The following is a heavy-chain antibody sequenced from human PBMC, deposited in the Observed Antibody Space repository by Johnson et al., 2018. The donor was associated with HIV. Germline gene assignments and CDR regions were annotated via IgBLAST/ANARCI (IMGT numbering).Heavy chain of an antibody. Sequence: QVQLVESGGGVVQPGRSVRLSCAASGLSFSDYGMHWVRQAPGKGLEWVAVISFDGSNEYYTDSVKGRFTISRDNSKNTLYLQMNSLRAEDTAVYYCARDVGIAENLDAFDIWGQGTMVTVSS. V-gene: IGHV3-30*04. CDR1: GLSFSDYG. CDR2: ISFDGSNE. D-gene: IGHD6-13*01. J-gene: IGHJ3*02. CDR3: ARDVGIAENLDAFDI.